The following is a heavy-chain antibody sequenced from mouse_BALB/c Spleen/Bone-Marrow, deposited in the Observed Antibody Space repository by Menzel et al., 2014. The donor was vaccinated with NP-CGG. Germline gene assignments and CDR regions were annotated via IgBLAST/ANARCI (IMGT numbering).Heavy chain of an antibody. D-gene: IGHD2-4*01. J-gene: IGHJ4*01. CDR1: GYTFTSYW. CDR2: INPITGYT. V-gene: IGHV1-7*01. Sequence: VKLQESGTELAKPGASVKMSCKASGYTFTSYWIHWIKQRPGQGLEWIGNINPITGYTEYNQKFKDKATLTADKSSSTAYIQLSSLTSDDSAVYYCARNYDYDGGYCAMDYWGQGTSVTVSS. CDR3: ARNYDYDGGYCAMDY.